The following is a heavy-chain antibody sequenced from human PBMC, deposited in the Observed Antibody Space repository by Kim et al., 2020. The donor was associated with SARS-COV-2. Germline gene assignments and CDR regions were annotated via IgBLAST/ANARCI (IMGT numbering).Heavy chain of an antibody. D-gene: IGHD6-13*01. Sequence: YADSVKGRFTISRDNAKNSLYLQMNSLRAEDTAVYYCASYSLAAAGTLRSWGQGTLVTVSS. CDR3: ASYSLAAAGTLRS. J-gene: IGHJ5*02. V-gene: IGHV3-11*06.